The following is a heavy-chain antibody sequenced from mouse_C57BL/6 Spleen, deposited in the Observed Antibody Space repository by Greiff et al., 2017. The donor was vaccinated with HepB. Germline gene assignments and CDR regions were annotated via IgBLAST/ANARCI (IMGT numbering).Heavy chain of an antibody. J-gene: IGHJ2*01. CDR3: AREGITTPVLYFDY. CDR1: GFTFSSYA. D-gene: IGHD1-1*01. V-gene: IGHV5-4*01. CDR2: ISDGGSYT. Sequence: DVQLVESGGGLVKPGGSLKLSCAASGFTFSSYAMSWVRQTPEKRLAWVATISDGGSYTYYPDNVKGRFTISRDNAKNNLYLQMSHLKSEDTAMYYCAREGITTPVLYFDYWGQGTTLTVSS.